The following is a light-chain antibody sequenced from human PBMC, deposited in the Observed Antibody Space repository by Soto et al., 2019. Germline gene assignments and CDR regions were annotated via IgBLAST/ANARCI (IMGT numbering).Light chain of an antibody. CDR3: AAWDDTSSFV. CDR1: SSNIGRNT. V-gene: IGLV1-44*01. CDR2: TND. J-gene: IGLJ1*01. Sequence: QSVLTQPPSASGTPGQRVIISCSGGSSNIGRNTVNWYQHLPGTAPRLLIYTNDHRPSGVPDRFSGSKSGTSASLAISGLQSEDEADYYCAAWDDTSSFVFGTGTKVTVL.